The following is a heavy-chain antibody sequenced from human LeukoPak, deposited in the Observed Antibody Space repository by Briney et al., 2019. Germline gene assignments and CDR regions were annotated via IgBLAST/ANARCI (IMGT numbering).Heavy chain of an antibody. CDR2: ISSSSSYI. Sequence: GGSLRLSCAASGFTFSSYSMNWVRQAPGKGLEWVSYISSSSSYIYYADSVKGRFTISRDNAKNSLYLQMNSLRAEDTAVYYCARGGYYGDYGSNWFDPWGQGTLVTVSS. V-gene: IGHV3-21*05. D-gene: IGHD4-17*01. CDR1: GFTFSSYS. J-gene: IGHJ5*02. CDR3: ARGGYYGDYGSNWFDP.